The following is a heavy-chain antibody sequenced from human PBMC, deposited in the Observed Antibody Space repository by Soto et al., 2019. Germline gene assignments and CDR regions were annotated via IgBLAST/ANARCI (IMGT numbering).Heavy chain of an antibody. CDR2: IYWHDEK. D-gene: IGHD1-20*01. Sequence: QITLKESGPALVKPTQTLTLTCTFSGFSLSTSGVGVGWIRQPPGKAREWLALIYWHDEKKYSPSLKSRLGITKDTFRNQVVLTMTNVDPLDTATYYCARRRGYNWNNPAFDYWGQGALVTVSS. V-gene: IGHV2-5*01. CDR1: GFSLSTSGVG. CDR3: ARRRGYNWNNPAFDY. J-gene: IGHJ4*02.